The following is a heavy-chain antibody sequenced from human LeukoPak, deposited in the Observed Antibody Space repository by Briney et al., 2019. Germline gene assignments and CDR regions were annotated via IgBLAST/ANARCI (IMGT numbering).Heavy chain of an antibody. CDR1: GGTFSSYA. CDR3: ARGRFLEWLLFDY. V-gene: IGHV1-69*04. D-gene: IGHD3-3*01. CDR2: IIPILGIV. J-gene: IGHJ4*02. Sequence: ASVKVSCKASGGTFSSYAISWVRQAPGQGLEWMGRIIPILGIVNYAQKFQGRVTITADKSTSTAYMELRSLRSDDTAVYYCARGRFLEWLLFDYWGQGTLVTVSS.